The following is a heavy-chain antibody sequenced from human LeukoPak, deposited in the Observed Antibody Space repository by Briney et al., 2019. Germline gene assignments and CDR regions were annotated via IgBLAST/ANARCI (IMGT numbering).Heavy chain of an antibody. J-gene: IGHJ4*02. V-gene: IGHV4-34*01. Sequence: SETLSLTCAVYGGSFSGYYWSWIRQPPGKGLEWIGEINHSGSTNYNPSLKSRVTISVDTSKNQFSLKLSSVTAADTAVYYCARASDGDCSGGSCFLDYWGQGTLVTVSS. CDR2: INHSGST. CDR3: ARASDGDCSGGSCFLDY. CDR1: GGSFSGYY. D-gene: IGHD2-15*01.